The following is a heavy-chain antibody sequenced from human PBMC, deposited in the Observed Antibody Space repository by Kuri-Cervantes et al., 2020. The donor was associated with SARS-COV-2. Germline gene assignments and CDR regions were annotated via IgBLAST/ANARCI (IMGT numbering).Heavy chain of an antibody. CDR2: ISAYNGNT. Sequence: ASVKVSCKASGYTFTSYGISWVRQAPGQGLEWMGWISAYNGNTNYAQKLQGRVTMTTDTSISTAYMELSRLRSDDTAVYYCARMLVSGVSSSWYLLSRPNDYYYYMDVWGKGTTVTVSS. CDR3: ARMLVSGVSSSWYLLSRPNDYYYYMDV. D-gene: IGHD6-13*01. V-gene: IGHV1-18*01. J-gene: IGHJ6*03. CDR1: GYTFTSYG.